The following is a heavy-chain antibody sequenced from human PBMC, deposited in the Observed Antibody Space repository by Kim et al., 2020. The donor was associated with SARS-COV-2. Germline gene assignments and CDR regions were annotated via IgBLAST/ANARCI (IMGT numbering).Heavy chain of an antibody. CDR1: GGSFSGYY. CDR3: ARGRGYDFWSGYYRGYNWFDP. J-gene: IGHJ5*02. Sequence: SETLSLTCAVYGGSFSGYYWSWIRQPPGKGLEWVGEINHSGSTNYNPSLKSRVTISVDTSKNQISLKLSSVTAADTAVYYCARGRGYDFWSGYYRGYNWFDPWGQGTLVTVSS. CDR2: INHSGST. D-gene: IGHD3-3*01. V-gene: IGHV4-34*01.